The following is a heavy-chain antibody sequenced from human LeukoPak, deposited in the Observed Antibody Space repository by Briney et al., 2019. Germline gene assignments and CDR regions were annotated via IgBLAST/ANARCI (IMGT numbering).Heavy chain of an antibody. CDR3: AMRVGDDDAFDI. D-gene: IGHD3-10*01. J-gene: IGHJ3*02. V-gene: IGHV1-69*05. Sequence: SVKVSCKASGGTFSSYAISWVRQAPGQGLEWMGGIIPIFGTANYAQKFQGRVTITTDESTSTAYMELSSLRSEDTAVYYCAMRVGDDDAFDIWGQGTMVTVSS. CDR1: GGTFSSYA. CDR2: IIPIFGTA.